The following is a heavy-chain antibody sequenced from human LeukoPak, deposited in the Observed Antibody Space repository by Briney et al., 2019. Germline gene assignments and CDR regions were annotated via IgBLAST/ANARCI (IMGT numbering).Heavy chain of an antibody. CDR3: AKLHYFGSGGPDY. V-gene: IGHV3-23*01. CDR1: GFTFSSYA. D-gene: IGHD3-10*01. Sequence: PGGSLRLSCAASGFTFSSYAMSWVRQAPGKGLEWVSGTSGGGITTYYADSVKGRFTISRDNSKNTLYLQMNSLRADDTAVYYCAKLHYFGSGGPDYWGQGTLVTVSS. J-gene: IGHJ4*02. CDR2: TSGGGITT.